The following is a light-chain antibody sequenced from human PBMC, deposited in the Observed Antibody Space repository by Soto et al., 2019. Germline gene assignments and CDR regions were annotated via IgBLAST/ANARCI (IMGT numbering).Light chain of an antibody. CDR2: AAS. J-gene: IGKJ3*01. V-gene: IGKV1-9*01. CDR1: QGISSY. Sequence: DIPLTQSPSFLSASVGDRVTITCRASQGISSYLAWYQQKPGKAPKLLIYAASTLQSGVPSRFSGSGSGTEFTLPISSLQPEDFATYYCQQLTSYPRTFGPGTKWISN. CDR3: QQLTSYPRT.